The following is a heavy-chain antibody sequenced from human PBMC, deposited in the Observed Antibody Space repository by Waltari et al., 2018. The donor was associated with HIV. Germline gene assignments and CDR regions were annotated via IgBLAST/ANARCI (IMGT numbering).Heavy chain of an antibody. CDR2: IYGSGGRA. J-gene: IGHJ4*02. D-gene: IGHD4-17*01. CDR1: GFTFTTYA. V-gene: IGHV3-23*01. CDR3: AKGRLTTTSFDY. Sequence: EVQLLESGGDLVPPGGSLRISCAGSGFTFTTYAMSWVRQAPGKGPEWVSGIYGSGGRAYYSDSVRGRFTISRDDSKNTLYLQMNSLRTEDAAVYYCAKGRLTTTSFDYWGQGTLVTVSS.